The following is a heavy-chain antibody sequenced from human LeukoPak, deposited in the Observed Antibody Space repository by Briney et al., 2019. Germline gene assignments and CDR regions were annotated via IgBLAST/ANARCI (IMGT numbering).Heavy chain of an antibody. CDR2: ISWNSGSI. J-gene: IGHJ6*02. V-gene: IGHV3-9*01. Sequence: PGGSLRLSCAASGFTFDDYAMHWVRQAPGKGLEWVSGISWNSGSIGYADSVKGRFTISRDNAKNSLYLQMNSLRAEDTALYYCAKQGAILDCSGGSCYYLYYYGMDVWGQGTTVTVSS. D-gene: IGHD2-15*01. CDR1: GFTFDDYA. CDR3: AKQGAILDCSGGSCYYLYYYGMDV.